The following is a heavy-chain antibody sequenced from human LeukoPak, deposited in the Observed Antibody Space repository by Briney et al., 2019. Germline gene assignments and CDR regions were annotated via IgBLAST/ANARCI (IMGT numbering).Heavy chain of an antibody. CDR3: ARKMKTGDRVGTFDI. CDR1: GFTFSSHN. CDR2: IVTDGSYI. J-gene: IGHJ3*02. Sequence: PGGSLRLSCAASGFTFSSHNMNWVRQAPMKGLEWVSSIVTDGSYIYYADSVQGRFTISRDNAKNSLYLQMNSLTAEDTAVYYCARKMKTGDRVGTFDIWGQGTMVTVSS. V-gene: IGHV3-21*01. D-gene: IGHD1-1*01.